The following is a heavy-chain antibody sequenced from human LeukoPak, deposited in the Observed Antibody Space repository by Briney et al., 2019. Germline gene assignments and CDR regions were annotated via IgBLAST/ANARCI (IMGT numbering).Heavy chain of an antibody. CDR2: ISYDGSNK. V-gene: IGHV3-30-3*01. D-gene: IGHD3-3*01. J-gene: IGHJ4*02. CDR1: GFTFSSYA. CDR3: ASGFWSGSVPLDY. Sequence: PGGSLRLSCAASGFTFSSYAMHWVRQAPGKGLEWVAVISYDGSNKYYADSVKGRFTISRDNSKSTLYLQMNSLRAEDTAVYYCASGFWSGSVPLDYWGQGTLVTVSS.